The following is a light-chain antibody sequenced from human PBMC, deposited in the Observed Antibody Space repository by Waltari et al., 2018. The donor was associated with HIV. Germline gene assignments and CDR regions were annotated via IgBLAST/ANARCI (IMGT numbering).Light chain of an antibody. Sequence: EIVMTQSPATLSVSPGERATLSCRASQSLSSNLAWYQQKPGQAPRLLIYGESTRATGIPARFSGSGSGTEFILTISSLQSEDFAVYYCQQYTNWPLTFGGGTKVEIK. CDR1: QSLSSN. J-gene: IGKJ4*01. CDR2: GES. V-gene: IGKV3-15*01. CDR3: QQYTNWPLT.